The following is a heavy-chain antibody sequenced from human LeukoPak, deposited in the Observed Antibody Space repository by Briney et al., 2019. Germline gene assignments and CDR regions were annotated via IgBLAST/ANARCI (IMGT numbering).Heavy chain of an antibody. CDR3: ARDKVPAAIPLGWFDP. Sequence: GGSLRLSCAASGFTFSSYSMNWVRQAPGKGLEWVSSISSSSSYIYYADSVKGRFTISRDNAKNSLYLQMNSLRAEDTAVYYCARDKVPAAIPLGWFDPWGQGTLVTVSS. V-gene: IGHV3-21*01. CDR1: GFTFSSYS. D-gene: IGHD2-2*02. J-gene: IGHJ5*02. CDR2: ISSSSSYI.